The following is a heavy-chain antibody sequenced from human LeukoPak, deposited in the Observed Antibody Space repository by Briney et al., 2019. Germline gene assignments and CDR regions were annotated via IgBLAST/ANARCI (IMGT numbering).Heavy chain of an antibody. J-gene: IGHJ4*02. CDR1: GYMFTDFG. D-gene: IGHD1-26*01. V-gene: IGHV1-18*01. CDR2: ISTNNGNT. Sequence: GASVRVSCKASGYMFTDFGIGWVRQAPGQGLEWMGWISTNNGNTDYTERFRGRVTMTRDTSTNTAYLELRSLTSDDTARYFCARAGVRGPGGSYFGPMSDFWGQGTLVTVSS. CDR3: ARAGVRGPGGSYFGPMSDF.